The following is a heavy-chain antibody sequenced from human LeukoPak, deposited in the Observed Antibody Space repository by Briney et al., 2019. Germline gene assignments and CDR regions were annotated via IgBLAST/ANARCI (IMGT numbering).Heavy chain of an antibody. V-gene: IGHV4-4*07. J-gene: IGHJ6*03. Sequence: SETLSLTCTVSGGSISSYYWSWIRQPAGKGLEWIGRIYTSGSTNYNPSLKSRVTMSVDTSKNQFSLKLSSVTGADTAVYYCARGIITMVRGVMGRYYYYMDVWGKGTTVTVSS. CDR3: ARGIITMVRGVMGRYYYYMDV. CDR2: IYTSGST. D-gene: IGHD3-10*01. CDR1: GGSISSYY.